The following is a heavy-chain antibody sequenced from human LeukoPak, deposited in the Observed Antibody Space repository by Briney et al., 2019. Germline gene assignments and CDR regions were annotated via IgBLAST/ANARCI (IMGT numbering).Heavy chain of an antibody. CDR3: ARDVGGSLDY. D-gene: IGHD1-26*01. V-gene: IGHV3-7*01. CDR1: GFTFSTYW. Sequence: GGSLRLSCAASGFTFSTYWMAWVRQAPGKGLEWVANIKEDESAKHQVDPVKGRFTISRDNAQNSVYLQMSSLRGEDTAVYYCARDVGGSLDYWGQGTLVTVSS. J-gene: IGHJ4*02. CDR2: IKEDESAK.